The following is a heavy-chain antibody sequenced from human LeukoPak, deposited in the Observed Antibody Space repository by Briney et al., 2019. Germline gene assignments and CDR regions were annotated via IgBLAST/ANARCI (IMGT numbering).Heavy chain of an antibody. CDR2: ISAYNGNT. D-gene: IGHD2-15*01. CDR3: ARERGYCIGGSCPGAFDI. Sequence: ASVKVSCKASGYTFTSYGISWVRQAPGQGLEWMGWISAYNGNTNYAQKLQGRVTMTTDTFTSTAYMELRSLRSDDTAVYYCARERGYCIGGSCPGAFDIWGQGTMVTVSS. V-gene: IGHV1-18*01. J-gene: IGHJ3*02. CDR1: GYTFTSYG.